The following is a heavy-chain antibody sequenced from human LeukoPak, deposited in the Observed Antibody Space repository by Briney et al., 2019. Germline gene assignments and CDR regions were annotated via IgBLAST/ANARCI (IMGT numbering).Heavy chain of an antibody. CDR2: IYHSGST. Sequence: SETLSLTCAISGYSISSDNYWVWIRQPPGQGLEWTGGIYHSGSTYYNPSLKSRVTMSVDTSKNQFSLKLSSVTAADTAVYYCARAPRDSSSSNYMRRFDYWGQGTLVTVSS. V-gene: IGHV4-38-2*01. CDR3: ARAPRDSSSSNYMRRFDY. J-gene: IGHJ4*02. D-gene: IGHD3-22*01. CDR1: GYSISSDNY.